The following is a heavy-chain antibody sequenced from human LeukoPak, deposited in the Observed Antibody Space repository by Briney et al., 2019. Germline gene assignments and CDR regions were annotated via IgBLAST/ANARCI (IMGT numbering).Heavy chain of an antibody. Sequence: PSETLSLTCAVSGGSIGRSSYYWGWIRQSPGKGLEWIGNIYYSGNTYYNPSLKTRVTISVDTSKNQFSLKLSSVTAADTAVYYCARGSSSWYPHWFDPWGQGTLVTVSS. CDR3: ARGSSSWYPHWFDP. CDR1: GGSIGRSSYY. CDR2: IYYSGNT. V-gene: IGHV4-39*07. D-gene: IGHD6-13*01. J-gene: IGHJ5*02.